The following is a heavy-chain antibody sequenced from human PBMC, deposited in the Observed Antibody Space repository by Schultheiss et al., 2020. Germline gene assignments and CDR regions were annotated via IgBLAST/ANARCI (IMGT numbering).Heavy chain of an antibody. Sequence: SETLSLTCAVYGGSFSGYYRSWIRQPAGKGLEWIGRIYTSGSTNYNPSLKSRVTISVDTSKNQFSLKLSSVTAADTAVYYCARDPTYYDSSGPLFDYWGQGTLVTVSS. CDR3: ARDPTYYDSSGPLFDY. D-gene: IGHD3-22*01. J-gene: IGHJ4*02. CDR1: GGSFSGYY. CDR2: IYTSGST. V-gene: IGHV4-4*07.